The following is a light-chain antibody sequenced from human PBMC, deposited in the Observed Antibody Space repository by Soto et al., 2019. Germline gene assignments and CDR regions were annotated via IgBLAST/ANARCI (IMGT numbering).Light chain of an antibody. J-gene: IGLJ2*01. CDR3: QAWDSNTAVV. V-gene: IGLV3-1*01. CDR2: QNN. CDR1: KLGDKY. Sequence: SYELTQPPSVSVSPGQTASITCSGDKLGDKYACWYQQKPGQSPVLVIYQNNRRPSGIPERFSGSSSGNTATLTISGTLPMDEADYYCQAWDSNTAVVFGGGTKLTVL.